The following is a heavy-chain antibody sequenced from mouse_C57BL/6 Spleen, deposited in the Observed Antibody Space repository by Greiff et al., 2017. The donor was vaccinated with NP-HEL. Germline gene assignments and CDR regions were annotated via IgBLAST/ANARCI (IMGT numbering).Heavy chain of an antibody. CDR2: ISSGSSTI. CDR3: ARPYGYYPAWLAY. D-gene: IGHD2-3*01. CDR1: GFTFSDYG. Sequence: EVKLMESGGGLVKPGGSLKLSCAASGFTFSDYGMHWVSQAPEKGLEWVAYISSGSSTIYYADTVKGRFTISRDNAKNTLYLQMTSLRSEDTAMYYCARPYGYYPAWLAYWGQGTLVTVSA. V-gene: IGHV5-17*01. J-gene: IGHJ3*01.